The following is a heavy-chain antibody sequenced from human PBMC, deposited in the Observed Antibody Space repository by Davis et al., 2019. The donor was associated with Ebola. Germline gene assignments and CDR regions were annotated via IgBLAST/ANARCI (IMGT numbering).Heavy chain of an antibody. J-gene: IGHJ5*02. CDR2: IYYSGST. D-gene: IGHD3-10*01. V-gene: IGHV4-59*08. CDR3: ARLGTWFGELLSGGFDP. CDR1: GGSISSYY. Sequence: MPSETLSLTCTVSGGSISSYYWSWIRQPPGKGLEWIGYIYYSGSTNYNPSLKSRVTISVDTSKNQFSLKLSSVTAADTAVYYCARLGTWFGELLSGGFDPWGQGTLVTVSS.